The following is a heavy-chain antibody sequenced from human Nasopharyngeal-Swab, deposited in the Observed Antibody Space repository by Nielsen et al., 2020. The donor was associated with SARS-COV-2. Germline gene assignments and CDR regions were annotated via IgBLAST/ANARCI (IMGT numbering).Heavy chain of an antibody. D-gene: IGHD3-9*01. Sequence: SVKVSCKASGGTFSSYAICWLRQAPGQGLEWMGGIIPIFGTANYAQKFQGRVTITADESTSTAYMELSSLRSEDTAVYYCAGVRGDILTGSYYYYYMDVWGKGTTVTVSS. CDR3: AGVRGDILTGSYYYYYMDV. J-gene: IGHJ6*03. V-gene: IGHV1-69*13. CDR1: GGTFSSYA. CDR2: IIPIFGTA.